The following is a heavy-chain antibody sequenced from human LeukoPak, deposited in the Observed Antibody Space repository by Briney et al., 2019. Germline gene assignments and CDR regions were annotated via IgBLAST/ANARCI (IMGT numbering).Heavy chain of an antibody. CDR1: GGSISSYY. D-gene: IGHD3-10*01. Sequence: SETLSLTCTVSGGSISSYYWSWIRQPPGKGLEWIGYIYYSGSTNYNPSLKSRVTISVDTSKNQFSLKLSSVTAADTAVYYCARVGDYGSGISHYYYYYMDVWGKGTTVTVSS. J-gene: IGHJ6*03. CDR3: ARVGDYGSGISHYYYYYMDV. CDR2: IYYSGST. V-gene: IGHV4-59*01.